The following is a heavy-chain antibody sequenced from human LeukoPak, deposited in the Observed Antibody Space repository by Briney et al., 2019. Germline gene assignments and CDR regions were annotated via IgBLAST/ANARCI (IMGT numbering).Heavy chain of an antibody. CDR1: GFTFSSYG. CDR2: IKQDGSEK. J-gene: IGHJ4*02. V-gene: IGHV3-7*03. D-gene: IGHD2-15*01. Sequence: PGRSLRLSCAASGFTFSSYGMHWVRQAPGKGLEWVANIKQDGSEKYYEDSVKGRFTISRDNAKNSLYLQMNSLRAEDTAVYYCARDHGRYCSGGSCYFGGFFEYWGQGTLGTVSS. CDR3: ARDHGRYCSGGSCYFGGFFEY.